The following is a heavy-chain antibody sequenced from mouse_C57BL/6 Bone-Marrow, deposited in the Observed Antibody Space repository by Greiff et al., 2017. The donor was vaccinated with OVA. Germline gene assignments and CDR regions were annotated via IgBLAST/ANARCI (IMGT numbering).Heavy chain of an antibody. J-gene: IGHJ1*03. CDR2: INYDGSST. CDR3: ARDMDYGSSYWYFDV. D-gene: IGHD1-1*01. Sequence: EVHLVESEGGLVQPGSSMKLSCTASGFTFSDYYMAWVRQVPEKGLEWVANINYDGSSTYYLDSLKSRFIISRDNAKNILYLQMSSLKSEDTATYYCARDMDYGSSYWYFDVWGTGTTVTVSS. CDR1: GFTFSDYY. V-gene: IGHV5-16*01.